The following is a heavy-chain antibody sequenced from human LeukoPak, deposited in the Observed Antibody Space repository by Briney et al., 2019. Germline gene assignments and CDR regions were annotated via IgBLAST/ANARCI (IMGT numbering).Heavy chain of an antibody. CDR2: IKQDGSEE. CDR3: ARDSAYCSSTSCVGDAFDI. D-gene: IGHD2-2*01. CDR1: GFTFSRNW. V-gene: IGHV3-7*03. J-gene: IGHJ3*02. Sequence: GGSLRLSCAASGFTFSRNWMSWVRQAPGKGLEWVANIKQDGSEENYVDSVKGRFTISRDNAKNSLYLQMNSLRAEDTAVYYCARDSAYCSSTSCVGDAFDIWGQGTMVTVSS.